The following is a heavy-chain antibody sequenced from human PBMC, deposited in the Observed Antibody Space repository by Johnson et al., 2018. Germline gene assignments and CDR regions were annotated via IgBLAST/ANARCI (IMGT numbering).Heavy chain of an antibody. CDR2: ISYDGSNN. V-gene: IGHV3-30-3*01. CDR1: GFTFSSYA. D-gene: IGHD3-22*01. J-gene: IGHJ6*03. CDR3: ARDYYYDSSGYYPYYYFYMDV. Sequence: QVQLVETGGGVVQLGRSLRLSCAASGFTFSSYAMHWVRQAPGKGLEWVAVISYDGSNNHYADSVQGRFTISRDNSKNTLYLQMNSLRAEDTAVYYCARDYYYDSSGYYPYYYFYMDVGGKGTTVTVSS.